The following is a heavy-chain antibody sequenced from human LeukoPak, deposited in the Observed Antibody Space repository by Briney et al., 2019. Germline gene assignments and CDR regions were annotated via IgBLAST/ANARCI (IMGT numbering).Heavy chain of an antibody. Sequence: SVKVSCKASGGTFSSYAISWVRQAPGQGLEWMGRIIPILGIANYAQKFQGRVTITADKSTSTAYMELSSLRSEDTAVYYCARDHITAMVHYGMDVWGQGTTVTVPS. D-gene: IGHD5-18*01. CDR2: IIPILGIA. J-gene: IGHJ6*02. CDR1: GGTFSSYA. CDR3: ARDHITAMVHYGMDV. V-gene: IGHV1-69*04.